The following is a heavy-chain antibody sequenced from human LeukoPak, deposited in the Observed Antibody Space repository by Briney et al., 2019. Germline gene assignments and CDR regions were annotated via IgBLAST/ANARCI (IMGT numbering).Heavy chain of an antibody. CDR1: GGPISTHY. CDR3: ARGATFRGTYYMDV. Sequence: KPSETLSLTCIVSGGPISTHYWSWSRQPPGKGLEWIGYNDYSGSTNYNPSLKTRLTISVDTSKNQFSLKLNSVTAADTAVYYCARGATFRGTYYMDVWGKGTTVTVSS. J-gene: IGHJ6*03. D-gene: IGHD3-10*01. CDR2: NDYSGST. V-gene: IGHV4-59*11.